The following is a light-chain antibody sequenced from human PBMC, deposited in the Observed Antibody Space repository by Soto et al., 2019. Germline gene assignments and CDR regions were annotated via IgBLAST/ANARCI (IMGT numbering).Light chain of an antibody. Sequence: DIQMTQSPSSLSASVGDKVTITCQASQDIDTSLNWYQLRPGEPPQLLIYDASTLETGVPSRFSGSGSGIHFTLTITSLHPEDSATYFCQQFYDVFLTFGGGTRVEFK. CDR3: QQFYDVFLT. V-gene: IGKV1-33*01. CDR2: DAS. J-gene: IGKJ4*01. CDR1: QDIDTS.